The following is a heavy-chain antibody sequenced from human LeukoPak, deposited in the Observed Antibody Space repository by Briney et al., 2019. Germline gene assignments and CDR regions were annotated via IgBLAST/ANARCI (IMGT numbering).Heavy chain of an antibody. CDR1: GGSISGYY. CDR3: ARREGIEAAGTDY. CDR2: INHGGST. D-gene: IGHD6-13*01. Sequence: KPSETLSLTCAVYGGSISGYYWSWIRRTPGKGLEWIGEINHGGSTNYNPSLKSRVTISVDTSKKQFSPKLYSVAAADTAVYYCARREGIEAAGTDYWGQGTLVTVSS. J-gene: IGHJ4*02. V-gene: IGHV4-34*01.